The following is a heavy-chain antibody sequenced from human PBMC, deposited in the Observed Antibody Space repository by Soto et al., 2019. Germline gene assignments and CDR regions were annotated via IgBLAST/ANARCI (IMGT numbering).Heavy chain of an antibody. CDR2: ISSSGSYI. D-gene: IGHD3-10*01. Sequence: GGSLRLSCAASGFTFSSHSMNWVRQAPGKGLEWVSSISSSGSYIYYADSLKGRFAISRDNAKNSLYLQMNSLRTEDTAVYYCASIQGGPPLRYFDYWGQGTLVTVSS. J-gene: IGHJ4*02. V-gene: IGHV3-21*01. CDR1: GFTFSSHS. CDR3: ASIQGGPPLRYFDY.